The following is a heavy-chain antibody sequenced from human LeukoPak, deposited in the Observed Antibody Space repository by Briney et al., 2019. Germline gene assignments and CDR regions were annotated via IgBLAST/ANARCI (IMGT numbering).Heavy chain of an antibody. CDR3: ARHKSVSYDAFDL. Sequence: SETLSLTCAVYGGSFSDYYWSWIRQPPGKGLEWIGEINHSGSTSYNPSLKSRVTLSVDTSQIQFSLKLTSVTAADTAVYYCARHKSVSYDAFDLWGRGTMVTVSS. V-gene: IGHV4-34*01. CDR2: INHSGST. D-gene: IGHD3-10*01. CDR1: GGSFSDYY. J-gene: IGHJ3*01.